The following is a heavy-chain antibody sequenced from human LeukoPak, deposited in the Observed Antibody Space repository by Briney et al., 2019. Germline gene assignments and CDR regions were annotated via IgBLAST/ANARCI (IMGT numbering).Heavy chain of an antibody. V-gene: IGHV3-74*01. CDR2: INGDGRNI. CDR1: GFTFSSYW. D-gene: IGHD3-9*01. J-gene: IGHJ6*02. Sequence: GGSLRLSCVASGFTFSSYWMHWVRQDPRKGLVWVSRINGDGRNINYADSVRGRFTISRDNAKNTLYLQMNTLRVEDTAVYYCKRDFRDYVVSTGLNHYYMDVWGQGPTVTVPS. CDR3: KRDFRDYVVSTGLNHYYMDV.